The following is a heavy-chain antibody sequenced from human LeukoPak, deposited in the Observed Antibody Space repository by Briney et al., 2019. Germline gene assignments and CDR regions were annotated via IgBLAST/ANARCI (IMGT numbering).Heavy chain of an antibody. Sequence: GSLRLSCAASGFTVSSNYMSWIRQPPGKGLEWIGSIYYSGSTYYNPSLKSRVTISVDTSKNQFSLKLSSVTAADTAVYYCARHASYYYGMDVWGQGTTVTVSS. CDR3: ARHASYYYGMDV. V-gene: IGHV4-39*01. J-gene: IGHJ6*02. CDR1: GFTVSSNY. CDR2: IYYSGST. D-gene: IGHD3-16*01.